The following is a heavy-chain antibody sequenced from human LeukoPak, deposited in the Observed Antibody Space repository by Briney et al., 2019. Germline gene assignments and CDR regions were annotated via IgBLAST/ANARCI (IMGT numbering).Heavy chain of an antibody. D-gene: IGHD6-19*01. CDR1: GGSISSSNW. CDR2: IYHSGST. CDR3: ARGGAVAGTEDYYYYYGMDV. J-gene: IGHJ6*02. V-gene: IGHV4-4*02. Sequence: PSETLSLTCAVSGGSISSSNWWSWVRQPPGQGLEWIGEIYHSGSTNYNPSLKSRVTISVDKSKNQFSLKLSSVTAADTAVYYCARGGAVAGTEDYYYYYGMDVWGQGTTVTVSS.